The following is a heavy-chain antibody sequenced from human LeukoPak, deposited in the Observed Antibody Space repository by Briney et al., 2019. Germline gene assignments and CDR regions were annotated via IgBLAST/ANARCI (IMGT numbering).Heavy chain of an antibody. V-gene: IGHV1-2*02. J-gene: IGHJ5*02. Sequence: GSSVKVSCKASGGTFSSYAISWVRQAPGQGLEWMGWINPNSGGTNYAQKFQGRVTMTRDTSISTAYMELSRLRSDDTAVYYCASVPDYYDSSGYYLPWFDPWGQGTLVTVSS. CDR2: INPNSGGT. D-gene: IGHD3-22*01. CDR1: GGTFSSYA. CDR3: ASVPDYYDSSGYYLPWFDP.